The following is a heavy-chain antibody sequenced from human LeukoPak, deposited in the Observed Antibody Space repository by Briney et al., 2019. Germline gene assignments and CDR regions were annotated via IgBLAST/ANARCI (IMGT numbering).Heavy chain of an antibody. Sequence: PGGTLRLSCAASGFTFSSYGMSWVRQAPGKGLEWVSAISGSGGSTYYADSVKGRFTISRDNSKNTLYLQMNSLRAEDTAVYYCAKDPDIVVVIPNWGQGTLVTVSS. J-gene: IGHJ4*02. D-gene: IGHD3-22*01. CDR3: AKDPDIVVVIPN. CDR2: ISGSGGST. V-gene: IGHV3-23*01. CDR1: GFTFSSYG.